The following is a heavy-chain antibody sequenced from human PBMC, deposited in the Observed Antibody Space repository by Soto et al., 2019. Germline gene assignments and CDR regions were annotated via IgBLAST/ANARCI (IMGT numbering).Heavy chain of an antibody. J-gene: IGHJ4*02. V-gene: IGHV3-15*07. Sequence: EVQLMESGGGLVKPGGSLRLSCVASGFNISDAWMNWVRQAPGRGLVWVGHVKTKADGGTTEYAASVKRIIIVSRDDSRNTLYLQMNSLKSEDTAMYYCTTLGPSWGQGTLVVVSS. CDR2: VKTKADGGTT. CDR3: TTLGPS. CDR1: GFNISDAW.